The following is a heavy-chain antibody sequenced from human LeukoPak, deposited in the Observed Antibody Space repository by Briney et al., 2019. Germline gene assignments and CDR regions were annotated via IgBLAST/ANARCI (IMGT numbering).Heavy chain of an antibody. V-gene: IGHV4-61*02. D-gene: IGHD6-13*01. J-gene: IGHJ4*02. CDR1: GDSISSGNYY. Sequence: PSQTLSLTCSVSGDSISSGNYYWSWVRQPVGKGLECIGRIHSSGSTNYNPSLASRVTISVDRSKNQFSLELRSMTAADTAVYYCARDHGSSNWYYYWGQGTLVTVPS. CDR2: IHSSGST. CDR3: ARDHGSSNWYYY.